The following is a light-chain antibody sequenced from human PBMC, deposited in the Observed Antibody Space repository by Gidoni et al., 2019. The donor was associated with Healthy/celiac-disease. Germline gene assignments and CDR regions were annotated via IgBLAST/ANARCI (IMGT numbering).Light chain of an antibody. CDR3: QQSYSTPQLT. V-gene: IGKV1-39*01. CDR2: AAS. CDR1: QSISSY. J-gene: IGKJ4*01. Sequence: DIQMTQSPSSLSASVGDRVTITCRASQSISSYLNWYQQKPGKAPKLLIYAASSLQSGVTSRFSGSGSGTDFTLTISSLQHEDFATYYCQQSYSTPQLTFGGGTKVEIK.